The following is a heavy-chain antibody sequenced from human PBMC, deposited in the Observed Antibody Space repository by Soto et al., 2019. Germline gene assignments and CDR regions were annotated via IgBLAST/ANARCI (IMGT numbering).Heavy chain of an antibody. Sequence: SETLSLTCTVSGCSISSSSYYWGWIRQPPGKGLEWIGCIYYSGSTYYNPSLKSRVTISVDTSKNQFSLRLGSVTAADTAIYYCARGPETYYMDVWGKGTTVTVSS. CDR3: ARGPETYYMDV. CDR1: GCSISSSSYY. J-gene: IGHJ6*03. V-gene: IGHV4-39*07. CDR2: IYYSGST.